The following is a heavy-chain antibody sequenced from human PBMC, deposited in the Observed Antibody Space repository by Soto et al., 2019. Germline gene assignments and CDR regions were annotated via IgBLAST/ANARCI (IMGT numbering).Heavy chain of an antibody. V-gene: IGHV1-3*01. D-gene: IGHD2-15*01. CDR3: ARGCSGGSGYSRGEEYFQH. CDR2: INAGNGNT. Sequence: QVQLVQSGAEVKKPGASVKVSCKASGYTFTSYAMHWVRQAPGQRLEWMGWINAGNGNTKYSQKFQGRVTITRDTSASTAYMELSSLRSEDTAVYYCARGCSGGSGYSRGEEYFQHWGQGTLVTVSS. J-gene: IGHJ1*01. CDR1: GYTFTSYA.